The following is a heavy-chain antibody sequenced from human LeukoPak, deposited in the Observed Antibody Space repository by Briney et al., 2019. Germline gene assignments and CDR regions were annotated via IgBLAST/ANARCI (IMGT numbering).Heavy chain of an antibody. Sequence: SETLSLTCTVSGGSISSSSHFWSWIRQPPGRGLEWIASINYRGTTYYNPSLNSGVTISVDTSRNQFSLKLNSVTAADTAVFYCVRYVASGSGLYYFDYWGQGILVTVSS. D-gene: IGHD3-10*01. CDR3: VRYVASGSGLYYFDY. V-gene: IGHV4-39*01. CDR1: GGSISSSSHF. CDR2: INYRGTT. J-gene: IGHJ4*02.